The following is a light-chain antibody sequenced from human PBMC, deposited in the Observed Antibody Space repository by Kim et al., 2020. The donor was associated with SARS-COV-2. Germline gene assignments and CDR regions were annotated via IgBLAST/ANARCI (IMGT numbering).Light chain of an antibody. CDR1: SSDVGGYNY. V-gene: IGLV2-14*04. CDR2: DVT. CDR3: SSYTSSSTYV. Sequence: GQSLTISCTGTSSDVGGYNYVSWYQQHPGKAPKLIIYDVTKRPSGVSIRFSGSKSGNTASLTISGLQAEDEADYYCSSYTSSSTYVFGTGTKVTVL. J-gene: IGLJ1*01.